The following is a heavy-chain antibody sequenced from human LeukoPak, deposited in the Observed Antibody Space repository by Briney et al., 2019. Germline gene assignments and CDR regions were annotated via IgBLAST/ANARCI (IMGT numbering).Heavy chain of an antibody. Sequence: ASVKVSCKASGGTFSSYAISWVRQAPGQGLEWMGRIIPILGIANYAQKFQGRVTITADKSTSTAYMELSSLRSEDTSVYYCASVAGGVDTAMVRLGDWGQGTLVTVSS. CDR2: IIPILGIA. J-gene: IGHJ4*02. CDR3: ASVAGGVDTAMVRLGD. V-gene: IGHV1-69*04. D-gene: IGHD5-18*01. CDR1: GGTFSSYA.